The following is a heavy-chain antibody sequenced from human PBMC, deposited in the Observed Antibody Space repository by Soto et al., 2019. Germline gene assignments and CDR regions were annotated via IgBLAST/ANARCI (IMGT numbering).Heavy chain of an antibody. CDR1: GFTFSSYW. V-gene: IGHV3-7*01. J-gene: IGHJ6*02. CDR3: ARENMVRGVINYAYYGMDV. D-gene: IGHD3-10*01. Sequence: GGSLRLSCAASGFTFSSYWMSWVRQAPGKGLEWVANIKQDGSEKYYVDSVKGRFTISRDNAKNSLYLQMNSLRAEDTDVYYCARENMVRGVINYAYYGMDVWGRGTTVTVSS. CDR2: IKQDGSEK.